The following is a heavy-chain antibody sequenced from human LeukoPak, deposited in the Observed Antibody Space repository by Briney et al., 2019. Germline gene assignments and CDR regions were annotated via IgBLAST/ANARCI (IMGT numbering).Heavy chain of an antibody. D-gene: IGHD3-22*01. CDR3: ARQARQGLRVNRYYYDSARGAYYYMDV. V-gene: IGHV4-34*01. CDR2: INHSGST. Sequence: PSETLSLTCAVYGGSFSGYYWSWIRQPPGKGLEWIGEINHSGSTNYNPSLKSRVTISVDTSKNQFSLKLSSVTAADTAVYYCARQARQGLRVNRYYYDSARGAYYYMDVWGKGTTVTISS. J-gene: IGHJ6*03. CDR1: GGSFSGYY.